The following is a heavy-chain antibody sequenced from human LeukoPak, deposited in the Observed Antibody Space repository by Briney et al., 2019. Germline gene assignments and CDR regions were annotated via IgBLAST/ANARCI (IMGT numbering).Heavy chain of an antibody. D-gene: IGHD3-10*01. CDR2: IDWDDDK. Sequence: SGPTLVNPTQTLTLTCTCSGFSLSTSGICVSWIGQPPGKALEWHALIDWDDDKYYSTSLKTRLTISKDTSKNQVVLTMTNMDPVDTATYYCARTLTMVRGVITTNWFDPWGQGTLVTVSS. J-gene: IGHJ5*02. CDR1: GFSLSTSGIC. V-gene: IGHV2-70*01. CDR3: ARTLTMVRGVITTNWFDP.